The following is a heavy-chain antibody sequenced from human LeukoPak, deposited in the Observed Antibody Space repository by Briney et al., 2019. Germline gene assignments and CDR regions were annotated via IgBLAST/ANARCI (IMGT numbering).Heavy chain of an antibody. CDR1: GGTFSSYA. CDR2: IIPIFGTA. D-gene: IGHD4-11*01. CDR3: ARAVYSNYVGYFDY. J-gene: IGHJ4*02. Sequence: GSSVKVSCKASGGTFSSYAISWVRQAPGQGLAWMGRIIPIFGTANYAQKFQGRVTITTDESMSTAYMELSSLRSEDTAVYYCARAVYSNYVGYFDYWGQGTLVTVSS. V-gene: IGHV1-69*05.